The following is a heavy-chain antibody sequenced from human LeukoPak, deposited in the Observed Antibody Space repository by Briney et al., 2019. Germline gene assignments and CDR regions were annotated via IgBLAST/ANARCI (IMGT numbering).Heavy chain of an antibody. CDR3: LPGIGWSPDY. CDR2: ITTRSSM. V-gene: IGHV3-69-1*01. D-gene: IGHD6-19*01. Sequence: PGGSLRLSCAASGFTFSNYNFYWIRQPPGKGLEWVSSITTRSSMYYADSVRGRFTVSRDNAKNSPYLQMNSLRAEDTAVYYCLPGIGWSPDYWGQGILVIVSS. J-gene: IGHJ4*02. CDR1: GFTFSNYN.